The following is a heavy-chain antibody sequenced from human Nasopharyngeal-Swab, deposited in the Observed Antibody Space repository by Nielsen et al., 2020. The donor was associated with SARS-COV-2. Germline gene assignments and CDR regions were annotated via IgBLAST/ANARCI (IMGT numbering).Heavy chain of an antibody. J-gene: IGHJ6*03. D-gene: IGHD2-2*01. CDR3: ARERKDIVVVPAASGTETYYYYMDV. CDR2: IKQDGSEK. V-gene: IGHV3-7*01. Sequence: GESLKISCAASGFTFSSYCMTWVRQAPGKGPEWVANIKQDGSEKYYVDSVKGRFTISRDNAKNSLYLQMNSLRAEDTAVYYCARERKDIVVVPAASGTETYYYYMDVWGKGTTVTVSS. CDR1: GFTFSSYC.